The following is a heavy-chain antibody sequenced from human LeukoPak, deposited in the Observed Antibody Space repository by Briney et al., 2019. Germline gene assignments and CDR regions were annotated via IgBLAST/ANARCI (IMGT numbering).Heavy chain of an antibody. CDR1: GGSISSYY. CDR3: ARERGYSGYGYNWFDP. Sequence: SETLSLTCTVSGGSISSYYWSWIRQPPGKGLEWIGYIYYSGSTNYNPSLKSRVTISVDTSKNQFSLQLNSVTPEDTAVYYCARERGYSGYGYNWFDPWGQGTLVTVSS. D-gene: IGHD5-12*01. V-gene: IGHV4-59*12. CDR2: IYYSGST. J-gene: IGHJ5*02.